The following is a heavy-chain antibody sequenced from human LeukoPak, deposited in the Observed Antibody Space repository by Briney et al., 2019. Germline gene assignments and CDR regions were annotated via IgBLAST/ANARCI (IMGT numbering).Heavy chain of an antibody. CDR2: INPSGGNT. Sequence: ASVKVSCKASGYTFTSCYMHWVRQAPGQGLEWMGIINPSGGNTRYAQKFQGRVTMTRDTSTSTVYMDLSSLRSEDTAVYYCARASGSNNFYFDYWGQGTLVTVFS. J-gene: IGHJ4*02. CDR1: GYTFTSCY. CDR3: ARASGSNNFYFDY. D-gene: IGHD3-10*01. V-gene: IGHV1-46*01.